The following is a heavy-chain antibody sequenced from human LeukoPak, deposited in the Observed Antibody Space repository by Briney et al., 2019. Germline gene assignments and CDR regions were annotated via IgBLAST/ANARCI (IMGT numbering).Heavy chain of an antibody. V-gene: IGHV3-23*01. CDR2: ISGSGGST. CDR1: GFTFSSYA. D-gene: IGHD6-13*01. J-gene: IGHJ4*02. CDR3: AKIPGSSWYDGPIDY. Sequence: GGSLRLSCAASGFTFSSYAMSWVRQAPGKGLEWVSAISGSGGSTYYADSVRGRFTISRDNSKNTLYLQMNSLRAEDTAVYYCAKIPGSSWYDGPIDYWGQGTLVTVSS.